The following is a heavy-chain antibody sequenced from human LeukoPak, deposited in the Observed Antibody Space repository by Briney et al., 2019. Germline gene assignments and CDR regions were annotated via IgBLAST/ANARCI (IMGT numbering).Heavy chain of an antibody. CDR3: ARGYYGSGSYSGPNAFDI. Sequence: GESLKISCKGSGYSFTSYWIGWVRQMPGKGLEWMGIIYPGDSDTRYSPSFQGQVTISADKSISTAYLQWSSLKASDTAMYYCARGYYGSGSYSGPNAFDIWGQGTMVTVSS. CDR1: GYSFTSYW. CDR2: IYPGDSDT. D-gene: IGHD3-10*01. J-gene: IGHJ3*02. V-gene: IGHV5-51*01.